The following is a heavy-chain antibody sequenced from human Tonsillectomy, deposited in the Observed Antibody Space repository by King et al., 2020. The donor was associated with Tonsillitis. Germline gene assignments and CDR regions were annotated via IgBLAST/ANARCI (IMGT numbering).Heavy chain of an antibody. Sequence: ITLKESGPPLVKPTQTLTLTCAFSGFSVTTSGVGVGWIRQPPGKALEWLALIYWNDDKSYSPSLKSRLTITKDTSKNQVVLTMTNMDPVDTATYYCAHATNYAGYFDYWGQGTLVTVSS. J-gene: IGHJ4*02. D-gene: IGHD4/OR15-4a*01. CDR3: AHATNYAGYFDY. CDR2: IYWNDDK. V-gene: IGHV2-5*01. CDR1: GFSVTTSGVG.